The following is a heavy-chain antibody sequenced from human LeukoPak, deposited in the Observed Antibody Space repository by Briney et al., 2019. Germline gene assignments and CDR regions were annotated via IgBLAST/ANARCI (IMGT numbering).Heavy chain of an antibody. CDR2: IKQDGSDR. D-gene: IGHD1-26*01. J-gene: IGHJ4*02. CDR1: GFTFRNYW. CDR3: VRDLGGRSGH. V-gene: IGHV3-7*01. Sequence: GGSLRLSCAASGFTFRNYWMSWVRQVPGTGLEWVASIKQDGSDRNYVTSVRGRFTITRDNAKNTLYLQMNSLRAEDTAVYYCVRDLGGRSGHWGQGTLVTVSS.